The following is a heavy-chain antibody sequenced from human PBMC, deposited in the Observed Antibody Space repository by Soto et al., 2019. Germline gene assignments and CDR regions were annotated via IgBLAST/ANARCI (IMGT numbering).Heavy chain of an antibody. V-gene: IGHV4-39*01. J-gene: IGHJ4*02. CDR2: IYYSGST. D-gene: IGHD3-16*01. Sequence: QLQLQESGPGLVKPSETLSLTCTVSGGSISSSSYYWGWIRQPPGKGLEWIGSIYYSGSTYYNPSLKSRVTISVDTSKNQFSLKLSSVTAADTAVYYCARLGDGFLSDDYWGQGTLVTVSS. CDR1: GGSISSSSYY. CDR3: ARLGDGFLSDDY.